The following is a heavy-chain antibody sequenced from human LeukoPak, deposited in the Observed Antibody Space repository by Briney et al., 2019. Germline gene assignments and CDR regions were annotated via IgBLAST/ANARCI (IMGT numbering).Heavy chain of an antibody. CDR2: MNPNSGST. J-gene: IGHJ6*03. CDR3: ARGLITMVRGVPYYYYMDV. Sequence: ASVKVSCKASGYTFTSYDINWVRQATGQGLEWMGWMNPNSGSTGYAQKFQGRVTMTRNTSISTAYMELSSLRSEDTAVYYCARGLITMVRGVPYYYYMDVWGKGTTVTISS. V-gene: IGHV1-8*01. CDR1: GYTFTSYD. D-gene: IGHD3-10*01.